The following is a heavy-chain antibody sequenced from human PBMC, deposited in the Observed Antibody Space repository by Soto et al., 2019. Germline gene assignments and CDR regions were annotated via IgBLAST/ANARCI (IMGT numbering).Heavy chain of an antibody. CDR1: GFTLSSYW. CDR2: IKQDGSEK. D-gene: IGHD6-13*01. CDR3: AREYGSSYSPRYYGMDV. V-gene: IGHV3-7*05. J-gene: IGHJ6*02. Sequence: EVQLVESGGGLVQPGGSLRLSCAASGFTLSSYWMSWVRQAPGKGLEWVANIKQDGSEKYYVDFVKGRFTISRDTSKSSLYLKLNSLRAEDTAVYYCAREYGSSYSPRYYGMDVWGQGTTVTVSS.